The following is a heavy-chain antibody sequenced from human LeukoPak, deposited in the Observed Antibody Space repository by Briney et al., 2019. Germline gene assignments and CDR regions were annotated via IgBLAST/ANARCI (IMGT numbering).Heavy chain of an antibody. CDR3: AKHCGGDCYSGAFDI. V-gene: IGHV4-59*01. CDR2: IYYSGST. CDR1: GGSISSYY. J-gene: IGHJ3*02. Sequence: SETLSLTCTVSGGSISSYYWSWIRQPPGKGLEWIGYIYYSGSTNYNPSLKSRVTISVDTSKNQFSMKLSSVTAADTAVYYCAKHCGGDCYSGAFDIWGQGTMVTVSS. D-gene: IGHD2-21*02.